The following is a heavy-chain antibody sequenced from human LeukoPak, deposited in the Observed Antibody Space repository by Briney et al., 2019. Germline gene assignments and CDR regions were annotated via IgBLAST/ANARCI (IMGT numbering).Heavy chain of an antibody. D-gene: IGHD2-21*02. CDR1: GFSVSNYY. CDR3: TRGQSYCGADCYSD. V-gene: IGHV3-66*01. J-gene: IGHJ4*02. CDR2: MYTGGGR. Sequence: GGSLRLSCAASGFSVSNYYMSWVRLPPGKGLEWVSVMYTGGGRYYGDSVKGRFTISRDNSKNTVFLQMSSLRVEDTALYYCTRGQSYCGADCYSDWGQGTLVTVSS.